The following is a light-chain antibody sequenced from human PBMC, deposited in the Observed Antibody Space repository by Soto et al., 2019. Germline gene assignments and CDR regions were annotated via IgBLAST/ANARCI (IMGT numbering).Light chain of an antibody. Sequence: EIVMTQSPATLSVSPGYSATLSCRASQSVRSNLAWYQQKPGQVPRPLIYGASTRATGIPSRFSGSGSGTEFTLTISSLQSEDFAVYYCQHYNNWPPWTFGQGTKVEIK. CDR1: QSVRSN. CDR3: QHYNNWPPWT. V-gene: IGKV3-15*01. J-gene: IGKJ1*01. CDR2: GAS.